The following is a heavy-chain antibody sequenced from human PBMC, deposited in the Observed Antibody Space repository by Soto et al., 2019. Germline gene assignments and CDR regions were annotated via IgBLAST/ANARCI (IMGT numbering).Heavy chain of an antibody. CDR3: ARIATTDSFDY. Sequence: LSLTCTVSGGSISSYYWSWIRQPPGKGLEWIGYIYYSGSTNYNPSLKSRVTISVDTSKNQFSLKLSSVTAADTAVYYCARIATTDSFDYWGQGTLVTVSS. CDR1: GGSISSYY. D-gene: IGHD6-13*01. V-gene: IGHV4-59*12. CDR2: IYYSGST. J-gene: IGHJ4*02.